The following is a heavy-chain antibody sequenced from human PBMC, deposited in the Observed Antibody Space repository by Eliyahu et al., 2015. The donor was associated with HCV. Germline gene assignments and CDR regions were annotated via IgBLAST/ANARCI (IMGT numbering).Heavy chain of an antibody. CDR3: ARDGDVPFDQ. CDR2: ISGDGGTR. V-gene: IGHV3-43*02. D-gene: IGHD2-21*02. J-gene: IGHJ4*02. CDR1: GFTFXSGFSFNVXA. Sequence: EVQLVESGGGVVQPGGSLRXSXEASGFTFXSGFSFNVXAMHWVRQFPGKGLEWVSLISGDGGTRYYGDSVKGRFIVSRDNSKKSLYLEMRNLRAEDTALYYCARDGDVPFDQWGQGTLVTVSS.